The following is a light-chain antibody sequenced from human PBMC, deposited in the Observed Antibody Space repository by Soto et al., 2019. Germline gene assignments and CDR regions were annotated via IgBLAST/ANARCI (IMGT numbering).Light chain of an antibody. Sequence: EIGLTQSPGTLSLSPGERVTLSCRASQSVSSSYLAWYQQKPGQAPRLLIYGESSRATGIPDRFSGSGSGTDFILTISRLEPEDFAVYYCQQYGRSPWTFGQGTKVEIK. V-gene: IGKV3-20*01. CDR3: QQYGRSPWT. CDR2: GES. J-gene: IGKJ1*01. CDR1: QSVSSSY.